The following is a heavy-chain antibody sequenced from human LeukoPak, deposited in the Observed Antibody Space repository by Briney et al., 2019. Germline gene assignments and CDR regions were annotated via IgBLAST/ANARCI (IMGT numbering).Heavy chain of an antibody. CDR1: GLALSSSY. V-gene: IGHV4-59*08. Sequence: SDTLSLTCTLSGLALSSSYWLWIRPPPAKGLEGVGYIYYCESTNYNPSLKSRVTISVDPSKSQFSLKLSSVPAADTAVYYWARHERLSQFDYWGQGTLVTVSS. CDR3: ARHERLSQFDY. D-gene: IGHD3-3*01. CDR2: IYYCEST. J-gene: IGHJ4*02.